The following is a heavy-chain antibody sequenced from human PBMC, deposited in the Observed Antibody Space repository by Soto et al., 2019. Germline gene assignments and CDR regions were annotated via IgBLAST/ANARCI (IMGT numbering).Heavy chain of an antibody. Sequence: QVQLQESGPGLVKPSQTLSLTCAVSGVSISSRDYNWSWIRQPPGKGLEWIGYIYYSGSTYYNPSLKSRVTMSVDTSKNQFSLKLSSVTAADTAVHYCARAPRIGGNSDYWGQGTLVTVSS. CDR1: GVSISSRDYN. J-gene: IGHJ4*02. D-gene: IGHD2-15*01. CDR3: ARAPRIGGNSDY. V-gene: IGHV4-30-4*01. CDR2: IYYSGST.